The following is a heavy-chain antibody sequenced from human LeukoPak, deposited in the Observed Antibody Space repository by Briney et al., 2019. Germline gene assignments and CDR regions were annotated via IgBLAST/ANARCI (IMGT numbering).Heavy chain of an antibody. J-gene: IGHJ3*02. V-gene: IGHV3-30*03. D-gene: IGHD3-10*02. CDR2: ISYDGPNK. Sequence: PGGSLRLSCAASGFTFNSYGMHWVRQAPGKGLEWVAVISYDGPNKYYADSVKGRFTISRDDSKSTLYLQMNSLRPEDTAVYYCGSPRTFSGRNVLDMWGQGTMVTVSS. CDR1: GFTFNSYG. CDR3: GSPRTFSGRNVLDM.